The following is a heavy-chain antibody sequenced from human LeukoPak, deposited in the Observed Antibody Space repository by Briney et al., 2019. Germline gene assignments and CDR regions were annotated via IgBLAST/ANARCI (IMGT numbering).Heavy chain of an antibody. Sequence: GGSLRLSCAASGFTFSSYGMSWVRQAPGKGLEWVSAISGSGGSTYYADSVKGRFTISRDNSKNTLYLQMNSLRAEDTAVYYCAKDYVRGWYPYYFDYWGQGTLVTVSS. CDR2: ISGSGGST. V-gene: IGHV3-23*01. CDR3: AKDYVRGWYPYYFDY. J-gene: IGHJ4*02. CDR1: GFTFSSYG. D-gene: IGHD6-19*01.